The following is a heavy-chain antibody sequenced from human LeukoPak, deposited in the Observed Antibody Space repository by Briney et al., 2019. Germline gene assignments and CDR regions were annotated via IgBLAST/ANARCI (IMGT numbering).Heavy chain of an antibody. D-gene: IGHD5-18*01. CDR1: GGSISSSSYY. V-gene: IGHV4-39*07. CDR3: ARTQHRGYTYGVFDY. J-gene: IGHJ4*02. CDR2: IYYSGST. Sequence: SETLSLTCTVSGGSISSSSYYWGWIRQPPGKGLEWIGSIYYSGSTYYNPSLKSRVTISVDTSKSQFSLKLSSVTAADTAVYYCARTQHRGYTYGVFDYWGQGTLVTVSS.